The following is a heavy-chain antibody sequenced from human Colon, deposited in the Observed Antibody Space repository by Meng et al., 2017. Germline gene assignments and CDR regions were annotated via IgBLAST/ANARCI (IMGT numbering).Heavy chain of an antibody. CDR2: IYHSGAT. D-gene: IGHD6-19*01. V-gene: IGHV4-4*02. CDR3: ARGDSTGWHLDY. J-gene: IGHJ4*02. Sequence: QLPLPEAGPGLLNPSDTLSLTFPVSGYSIRMSHWWNCVRQPPGKGLEWIAEIYHSGATNYSPSLKSRVTISLDKSKNQFALNLKSVTAADTAVYYCARGDSTGWHLDYWGQGSLVTVSS. CDR1: GYSIRMSHW.